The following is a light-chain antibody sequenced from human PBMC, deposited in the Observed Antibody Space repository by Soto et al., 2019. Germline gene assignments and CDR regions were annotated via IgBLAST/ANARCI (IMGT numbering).Light chain of an antibody. CDR2: GNS. CDR1: SSNIGASYH. J-gene: IGLJ3*02. CDR3: QSYDSSLSGSV. V-gene: IGLV1-40*01. Sequence: QSVLTQPPSVSGAPGQRVTISCTGSSSNIGASYHVHWYQQLPGTAPKLLIYGNSNRPSGVPDRFSDSKSGTSASLAITGLQAEDEADYYCQSYDSSLSGSVFGGGTKLTVL.